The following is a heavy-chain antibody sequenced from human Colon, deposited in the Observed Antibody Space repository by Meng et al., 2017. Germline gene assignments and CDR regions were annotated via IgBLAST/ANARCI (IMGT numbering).Heavy chain of an antibody. J-gene: IGHJ4*02. CDR1: GLTFSNYA. Sequence: GQLVGSGGGLVQPGGSLRLSCAASGLTFSNYAMSWVRQAPGKGLEWVSTISGSGDNTYYADSVKGRFTISRDNSKNTLYLQMNSLRAEDTAVYYCAKDDYYDSSGPTFDYWGQGTLVTVSS. D-gene: IGHD3-22*01. V-gene: IGHV3-23*04. CDR2: ISGSGDNT. CDR3: AKDDYYDSSGPTFDY.